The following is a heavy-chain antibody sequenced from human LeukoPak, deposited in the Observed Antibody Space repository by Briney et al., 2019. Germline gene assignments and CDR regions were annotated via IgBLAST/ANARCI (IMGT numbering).Heavy chain of an antibody. CDR2: INSDGTST. CDR1: GFTFSRYW. D-gene: IGHD1-26*01. CDR3: GTLGVMWEADY. V-gene: IGHV3-74*01. Sequence: GGSLRLSCAASGFTFSRYWMFWVHQAPGKGLVWVSRINSDGTSTNYADSVKGRFTISRDNTKSTLYLQMNSLRPEDTAVYYCGTLGVMWEADYWGQGALVTVSS. J-gene: IGHJ4*02.